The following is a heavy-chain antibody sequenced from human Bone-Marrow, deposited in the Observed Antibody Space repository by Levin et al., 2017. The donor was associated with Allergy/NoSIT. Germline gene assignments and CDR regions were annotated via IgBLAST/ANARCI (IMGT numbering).Heavy chain of an antibody. CDR1: GGTFSTYA. D-gene: IGHD3-16*01. CDR3: ARGPPCLYLDY. J-gene: IGHJ4*02. Sequence: SVKVSCKTSGGTFSTYAISWVRQAPGQGLEWMGGIIPLFGRANYAQKFQGRVTITADESTNTTSMALSSLRSDDTAVYYCARGPPCLYLDYWGQGTLVIVSS. V-gene: IGHV1-69*13. CDR2: IIPLFGRA.